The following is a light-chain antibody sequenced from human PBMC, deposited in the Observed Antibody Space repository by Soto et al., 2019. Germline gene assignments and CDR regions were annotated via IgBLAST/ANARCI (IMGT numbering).Light chain of an antibody. CDR2: AVS. CDR3: QEYGNSRT. Sequence: DIVLTQSPGTLSLSPGERATLSCRASQSFSSRYLAWYQQKPGQAPRLLIYAVSSRATGIPDRFSGSGSGTDLTLTISRLEPEDFAVYFCQEYGNSRTFGQGTKVEIK. J-gene: IGKJ1*01. V-gene: IGKV3-20*01. CDR1: QSFSSRY.